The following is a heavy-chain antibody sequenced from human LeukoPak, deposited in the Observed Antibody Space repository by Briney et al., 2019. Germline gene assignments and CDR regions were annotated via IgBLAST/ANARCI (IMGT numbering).Heavy chain of an antibody. Sequence: PGVSLRLSCAASGFTFSSYSMNWVRQAPGKGLEWVSSISSSSSYIYYVDSVKGRFTTSRDNAKNSLYLQMNSLRAEDTALYYCAKDIFSLLEYLAPAGFDYWGQGTLVTVSS. D-gene: IGHD3-9*01. CDR1: GFTFSSYS. J-gene: IGHJ4*02. CDR3: AKDIFSLLEYLAPAGFDY. CDR2: ISSSSSYI. V-gene: IGHV3-21*04.